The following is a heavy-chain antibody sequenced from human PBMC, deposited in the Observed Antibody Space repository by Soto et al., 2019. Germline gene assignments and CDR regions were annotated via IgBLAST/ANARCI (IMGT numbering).Heavy chain of an antibody. Sequence: GGSLRLSCAGSGFIFSTYDMSWVRQTAGKRLEWVSTIGVGGDTYYEDSVKGRFTIFRENAKNSLYLQMNSLRVGDTAMYYCARQARYSSSWPDWGQGTLVTVSS. D-gene: IGHD6-13*01. J-gene: IGHJ4*02. CDR1: GFIFSTYD. V-gene: IGHV3-13*01. CDR2: IGVGGDT. CDR3: ARQARYSSSWPD.